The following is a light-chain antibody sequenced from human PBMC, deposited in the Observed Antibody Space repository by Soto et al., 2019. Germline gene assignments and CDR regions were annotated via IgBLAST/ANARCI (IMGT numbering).Light chain of an antibody. CDR2: DAS. Sequence: EIVLTQSPATLSLSPGERATHACRASQSVSSYLAWYQQKPGQAHRLLIYDASNRATGIPARFSGSGSGTDFTLTISSLEPEDFAVYYCQQRSNWLFTFGPGTKVDIK. CDR1: QSVSSY. V-gene: IGKV3-11*01. CDR3: QQRSNWLFT. J-gene: IGKJ3*01.